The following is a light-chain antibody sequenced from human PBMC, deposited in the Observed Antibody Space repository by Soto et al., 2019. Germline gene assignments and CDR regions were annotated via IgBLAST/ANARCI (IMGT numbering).Light chain of an antibody. Sequence: QSALTQPASVSGSPGQSITISCTGTSSDVGGYNYVSWYQQHPGKAPKLMIYEVSKRPSGVPDRFSGPKSGNTASLTISGLQAEDEADYYCCSYAGSYTLYVFGTGTKLTVL. CDR2: EVS. J-gene: IGLJ1*01. V-gene: IGLV2-11*01. CDR3: CSYAGSYTLYV. CDR1: SSDVGGYNY.